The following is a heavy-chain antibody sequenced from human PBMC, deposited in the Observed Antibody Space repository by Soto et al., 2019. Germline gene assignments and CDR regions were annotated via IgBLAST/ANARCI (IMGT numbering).Heavy chain of an antibody. J-gene: IGHJ4*02. CDR2: MSRNGDNT. Sequence: ESVGGLVQPGESLRLSCAASGFTFSIYAMTWVRQAPGKGLEWVSSMSRNGDNTYYADSVKGRFTISRDNSKNTLYLQMNSLRAEDTAIYYCAKDESNSNPLYYFDFWGPGTLVTVSS. CDR3: AKDESNSNPLYYFDF. D-gene: IGHD2-2*01. V-gene: IGHV3-23*01. CDR1: GFTFSIYA.